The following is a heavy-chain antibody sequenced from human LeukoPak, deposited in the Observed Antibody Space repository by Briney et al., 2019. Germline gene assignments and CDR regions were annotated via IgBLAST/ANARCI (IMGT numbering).Heavy chain of an antibody. CDR2: INHSGST. Sequence: NPSETLSLTCAVYGGSFSVYYWSWIRQPPGKGLEWIGEINHSGSTNYNPSLKSRVTISVDTSKNQFSLKLSSVTAADTAVYYCARGGSSGYYLTFVWFDPWGQGTLVTVSS. J-gene: IGHJ5*02. V-gene: IGHV4-34*01. CDR3: ARGGSSGYYLTFVWFDP. CDR1: GGSFSVYY. D-gene: IGHD3-22*01.